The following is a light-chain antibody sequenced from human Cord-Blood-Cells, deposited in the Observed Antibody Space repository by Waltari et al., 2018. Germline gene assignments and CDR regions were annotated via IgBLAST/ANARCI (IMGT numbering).Light chain of an antibody. CDR3: QQYGSSPT. Sequence: ESVLTQSPGTLSLSPGERATLSCRASQSVSISYFAWYQQKPGQAPRLLIYGASSRATGLPARFSGSGSGTDFTLTISRLEPEDFAVYYCQQYGSSPTFGPGTKVDIK. CDR1: QSVSISY. J-gene: IGKJ3*01. CDR2: GAS. V-gene: IGKV3-20*01.